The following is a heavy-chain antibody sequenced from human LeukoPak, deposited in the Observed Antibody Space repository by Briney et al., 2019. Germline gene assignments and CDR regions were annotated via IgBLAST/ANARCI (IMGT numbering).Heavy chain of an antibody. CDR1: GYTFTSYA. V-gene: IGHV1-3*01. J-gene: IGHJ4*02. CDR3: ARDKKQQLVLDY. D-gene: IGHD6-13*01. CDR2: INAGNGNT. Sequence: ASVKVSCKASGYTFTSYAMHWVRQAPGQRLEWMGWINAGNGNTKYSQEFQGRVTITRDTSASTAYMELSSLRSDDTAVYYCARDKKQQLVLDYWGQGTLVTVSS.